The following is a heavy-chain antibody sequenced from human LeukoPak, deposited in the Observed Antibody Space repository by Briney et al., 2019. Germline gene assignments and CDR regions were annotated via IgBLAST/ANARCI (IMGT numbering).Heavy chain of an antibody. J-gene: IGHJ4*02. CDR3: ARGRFYGFSGDS. V-gene: IGHV4-39*07. D-gene: IGHD3-10*01. CDR1: GGTVTSSTYF. Sequence: PSETLSLTCTLSGGTVTSSTYFWGWIRQPPGKGLEWIGSISYSGATYYNPSLKSRVTISVDTSKNQFSLRLSSVTAADTAVYYCARGRFYGFSGDSWGQGSLVTVSS. CDR2: ISYSGAT.